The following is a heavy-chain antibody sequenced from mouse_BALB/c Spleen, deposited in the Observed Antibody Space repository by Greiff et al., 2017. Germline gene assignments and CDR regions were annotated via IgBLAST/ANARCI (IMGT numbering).Heavy chain of an antibody. D-gene: IGHD1-2*01. V-gene: IGHV5-17*02. J-gene: IGHJ4*01. CDR1: GFTFSSFG. CDR3: ARSGYGYVEDAMDD. CDR2: ISSGSSTI. Sequence: EVKLVESGGGLVQPGGSRKLSCAASGFTFSSFGMHWVRQAPEKGLEWVAYISSGSSTIYYADTVKGRFTISRDNPKNTLFLQMTSLRSEDTAMYYCARSGYGYVEDAMDDWGQGTSVTVSS.